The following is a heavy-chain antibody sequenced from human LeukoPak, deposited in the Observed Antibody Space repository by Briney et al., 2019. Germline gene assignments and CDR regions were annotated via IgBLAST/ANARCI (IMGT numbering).Heavy chain of an antibody. J-gene: IGHJ5*02. CDR1: GYTFTSYG. CDR3: ARDGEYYYDSSGYSSYNWFDP. D-gene: IGHD3-22*01. Sequence: GASVKVSCKASGYTFTSYGISWVRQAPGQGLEWMGWISAYNGNTNYAQKLQGRVTMTTDTSTSTAYMELRSLRSDDTAVYYCARDGEYYYDSSGYSSYNWFDPWGRGTLVTVSS. V-gene: IGHV1-18*01. CDR2: ISAYNGNT.